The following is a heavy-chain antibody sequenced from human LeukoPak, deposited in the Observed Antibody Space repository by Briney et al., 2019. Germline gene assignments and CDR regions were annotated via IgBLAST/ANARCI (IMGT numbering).Heavy chain of an antibody. J-gene: IGHJ6*02. V-gene: IGHV3-23*01. CDR3: ARAGGSYSPLDV. Sequence: SGGSLRLSCAASGFTFSSYAMSWVRQAPGKGLEWVSAISGSGGSTYYADSVKGRFTISRDNSKNTLYLQMNSLRAEDRAVYYCARAGGSYSPLDVWGQGTTVTVSS. CDR1: GFTFSSYA. D-gene: IGHD1-26*01. CDR2: ISGSGGST.